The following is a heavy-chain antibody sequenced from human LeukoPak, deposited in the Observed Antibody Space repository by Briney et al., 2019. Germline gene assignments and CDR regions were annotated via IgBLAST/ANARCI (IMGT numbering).Heavy chain of an antibody. V-gene: IGHV3-23*01. CDR2: ISGSGGST. CDR3: AKATDSGSSGY. Sequence: GGSLRLSCAASGFTFSSYAMSWVRQAPGKGLEWVSAISGSGGSTYYADFVKGRFTISRDNSKNTLYLQMNSLRAEDTAVYYCAKATDSGSSGYWGQGTLVTVSS. D-gene: IGHD1-26*01. J-gene: IGHJ4*02. CDR1: GFTFSSYA.